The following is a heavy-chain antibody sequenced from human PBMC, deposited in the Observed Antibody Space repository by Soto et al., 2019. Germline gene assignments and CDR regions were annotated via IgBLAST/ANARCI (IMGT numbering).Heavy chain of an antibody. Sequence: GASVKVSCKASGYTFTSYRITWVRQAPGQGLEWMGWISAYNGNTNYAQKLQDRITMTTNTSTSTAYMELRSLRSDDTAVYYCARDRGRDDYNSPPGYWGQGTLVTVSS. J-gene: IGHJ4*02. D-gene: IGHD4-4*01. V-gene: IGHV1-18*04. CDR2: ISAYNGNT. CDR3: ARDRGRDDYNSPPGY. CDR1: GYTFTSYR.